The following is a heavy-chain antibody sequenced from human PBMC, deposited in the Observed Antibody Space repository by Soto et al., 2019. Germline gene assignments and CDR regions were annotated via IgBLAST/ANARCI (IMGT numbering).Heavy chain of an antibody. V-gene: IGHV3-33*01. CDR1: GFTFSSYG. J-gene: IGHJ6*02. CDR3: ARDRQYYYDSSGYSRYYYYYGMDV. CDR2: IWYDGSNK. D-gene: IGHD3-22*01. Sequence: QPGGSLRLSCAASGFTFSSYGMHWVRQAPGKGLEWVAVIWYDGSNKYYADSVKGRFTISRDNSKNTLYLQMNSLRAEDTAVYYCARDRQYYYDSSGYSRYYYYYGMDVWGQGTTVTVSS.